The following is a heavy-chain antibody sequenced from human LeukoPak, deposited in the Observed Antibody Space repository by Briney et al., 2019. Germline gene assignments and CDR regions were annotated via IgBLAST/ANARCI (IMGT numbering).Heavy chain of an antibody. V-gene: IGHV3-66*02. J-gene: IGHJ4*02. CDR1: GFTVSSNY. CDR2: IYSGGST. Sequence: GGSLRLSCAASGFTVSSNYMSWVRQAPGKGLEWVSVIYSGGSTYYADSVKGRFTISRDNSKNTLYLQMNSLRAEVTAVYYCARVRTGYDSSGYPIDYWGQGTLVTVSS. CDR3: ARVRTGYDSSGYPIDY. D-gene: IGHD3-22*01.